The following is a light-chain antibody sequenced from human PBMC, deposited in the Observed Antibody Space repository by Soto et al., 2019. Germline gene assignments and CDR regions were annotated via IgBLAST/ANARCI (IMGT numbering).Light chain of an antibody. CDR3: QQYLASPPWT. J-gene: IGKJ1*01. CDR2: GTS. Sequence: EIVLTQSPGTLSLSPGERATLSCRASQSVNSGYLAWYQQKPRQAPRLLIYGTSTRAAGIPDRFSGSGSGTDFTLTISRLEPEDFAVYSCQQYLASPPWTFGQGTKVE. CDR1: QSVNSGY. V-gene: IGKV3-20*01.